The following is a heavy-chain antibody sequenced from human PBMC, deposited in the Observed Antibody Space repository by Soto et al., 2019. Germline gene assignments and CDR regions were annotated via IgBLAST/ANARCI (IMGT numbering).Heavy chain of an antibody. Sequence: QVQLVQSGAEVKKPGSSVKVSCKASGGTFSSYAISWVRQAPGQGLEWMGGIIPIFGTANYAQKFQGRVTITADESTSTAYMELSSLRSEDTAVYYCARRPPTTVTTYYYYYGMDVWGQGTTVTVSS. D-gene: IGHD4-17*01. CDR2: IIPIFGTA. J-gene: IGHJ6*02. V-gene: IGHV1-69*12. CDR3: ARRPPTTVTTYYYYYGMDV. CDR1: GGTFSSYA.